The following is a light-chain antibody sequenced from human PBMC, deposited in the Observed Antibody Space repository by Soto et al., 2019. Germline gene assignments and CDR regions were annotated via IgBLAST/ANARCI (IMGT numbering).Light chain of an antibody. CDR2: AAS. CDR3: QQSYSTPI. J-gene: IGKJ4*01. V-gene: IGKV1-39*01. Sequence: DIQMTQSPSSLSASVGDRVTITCRASQSISSYLNWYQQKPGKAPKLLIYAASSLQSGVPSRFSGSGSGTDFTLTISSLQPEDFETYYCQQSYSTPIFGGGTKVEIK. CDR1: QSISSY.